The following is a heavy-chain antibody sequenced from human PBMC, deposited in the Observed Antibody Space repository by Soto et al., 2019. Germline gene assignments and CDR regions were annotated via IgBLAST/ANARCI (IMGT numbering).Heavy chain of an antibody. CDR2: IYYSGST. CDR3: ARETLWLGAPQAV. CDR1: GGSISSGGYY. J-gene: IGHJ6*04. D-gene: IGHD3-10*01. Sequence: SETLSLTCTVSGGSISSGGYYWSWIRQHPGKGLEWIGCIYYSGSTYYNPSLKSRVTISVDTSKNQFSLKLSSVTAADTAVYYCARETLWLGAPQAVWGKGTTVTVSS. V-gene: IGHV4-31*03.